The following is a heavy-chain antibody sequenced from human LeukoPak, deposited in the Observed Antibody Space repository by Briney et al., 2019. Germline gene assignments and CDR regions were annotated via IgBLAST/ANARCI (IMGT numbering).Heavy chain of an antibody. J-gene: IGHJ4*02. Sequence: PSETLSLTCAVYGGSFSGYYWSWIRQPPGKGLEWIGEINHSGSTNYNPSLKSRVTISVDTSKNQFSLKLSSVTAADTAVYYCGAAAENYFDYWGQGTQVTVSS. D-gene: IGHD6-13*01. CDR2: INHSGST. CDR3: GAAAENYFDY. CDR1: GGSFSGYY. V-gene: IGHV4-34*01.